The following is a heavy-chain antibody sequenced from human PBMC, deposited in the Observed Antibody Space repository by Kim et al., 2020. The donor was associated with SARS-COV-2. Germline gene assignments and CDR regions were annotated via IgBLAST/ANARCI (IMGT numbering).Heavy chain of an antibody. CDR2: IKQDGSEK. Sequence: GGSLRLSCAASGFTFSSYWMSWVRQAPGKGLEWVANIKQDGSEKYYVDSVKGRFTISRDNAKNSLYLQMNSLRAEDPAVYYCARARGDSSSWYDLYYFDYWGQGTLVNVSS. J-gene: IGHJ4*03. CDR1: GFTFSSYW. CDR3: ARARGDSSSWYDLYYFDY. V-gene: IGHV3-7*01. D-gene: IGHD6-13*01.